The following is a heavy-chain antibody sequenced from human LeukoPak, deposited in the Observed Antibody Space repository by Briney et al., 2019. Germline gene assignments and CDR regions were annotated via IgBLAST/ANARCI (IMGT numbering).Heavy chain of an antibody. CDR1: GYTFTSYG. J-gene: IGHJ5*02. CDR3: ARVPHLWWFDP. V-gene: IGHV1-18*01. CDR2: ISAYNGNT. D-gene: IGHD3-3*02. Sequence: ASVKVSCKASGYTFTSYGISWVRQAPGQGLEWMGWISAYNGNTNYAQKFQGRVTITADESTSTAYMELSSLRSEDTAVYYCARVPHLWWFDPWGQGTLVTVSS.